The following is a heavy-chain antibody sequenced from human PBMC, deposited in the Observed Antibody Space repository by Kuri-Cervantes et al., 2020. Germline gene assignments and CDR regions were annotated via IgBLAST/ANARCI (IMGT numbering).Heavy chain of an antibody. V-gene: IGHV4-30-2*01. CDR3: ARRTYYDILTGYGHYYFDY. CDR1: GGSISSGGYS. CDR2: IYHSGST. J-gene: IGHJ4*02. D-gene: IGHD3-9*01. Sequence: SETLSLTCAVSGGSISSGGYSWSWVRQPPGKGLEWIGYIYHSGSTYYNPSLKSRVTISVDRSKNQFSLKLSSVTAADTAVYYCARRTYYDILTGYGHYYFDYWGQGTLVTVSS.